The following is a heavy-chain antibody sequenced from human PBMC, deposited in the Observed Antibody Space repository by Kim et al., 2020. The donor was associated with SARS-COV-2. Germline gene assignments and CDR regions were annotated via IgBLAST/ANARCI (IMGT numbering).Heavy chain of an antibody. J-gene: IGHJ4*02. Sequence: ASVKVSCKVSGYALTELSIHWVRKAPGEGLEWRGSFDPEDGDTGYAHNFQGRVTMTEDTSTDAAYMDLSSLTSEDTALYFCATRKHSSGWFYFNYWGQGTLVIVSS. CDR3: ATRKHSSGWFYFNY. CDR2: FDPEDGDT. CDR1: GYALTELS. V-gene: IGHV1-24*01. D-gene: IGHD6-19*01.